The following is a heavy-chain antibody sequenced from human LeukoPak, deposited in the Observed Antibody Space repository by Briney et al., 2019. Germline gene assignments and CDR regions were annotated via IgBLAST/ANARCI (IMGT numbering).Heavy chain of an antibody. Sequence: PSETLSLNCAVYGGSFSGYYWSWIRQPPGKGLEWIGEINHSGSTNYNPSLKSRVTISVDTSKNQFSLKLSSVTAADTAVYYCARSSWVSGGELDYWGQGTLVTVSS. J-gene: IGHJ4*02. CDR1: GGSFSGYY. CDR2: INHSGST. D-gene: IGHD2-21*01. V-gene: IGHV4-34*01. CDR3: ARSSWVSGGELDY.